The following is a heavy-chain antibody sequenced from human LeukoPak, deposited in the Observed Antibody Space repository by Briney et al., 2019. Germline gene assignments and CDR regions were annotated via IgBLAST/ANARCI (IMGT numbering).Heavy chain of an antibody. Sequence: SEALSLTCTVSGGSISTYYWSWIRQPPGRGLEWIGYIYYSGITTNYNPSLKSRVTISVDTSKNQFSLKLNSVTAADTAVYYCARHGGGNSKYHLDYWGQGALVTVSS. CDR3: ARHGGGNSKYHLDY. D-gene: IGHD4-23*01. CDR2: IYYSGITT. CDR1: GGSISTYY. J-gene: IGHJ4*02. V-gene: IGHV4-59*08.